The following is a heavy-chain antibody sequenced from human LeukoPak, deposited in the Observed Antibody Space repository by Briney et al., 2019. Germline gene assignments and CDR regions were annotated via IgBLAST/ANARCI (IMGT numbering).Heavy chain of an antibody. Sequence: PSETLSLTCTVSGGSISSYYWSWIRQPAGKGLEWIGRIYTSGSTNYNPSLKSRVTMSVDTSKNQFSLKLSSVTAADTAVYYCARIRGAGADYYYYYMDVWGKGTTVTVSS. CDR1: GGSISSYY. V-gene: IGHV4-4*07. CDR2: IYTSGST. D-gene: IGHD3-3*01. J-gene: IGHJ6*03. CDR3: ARIRGAGADYYYYYMDV.